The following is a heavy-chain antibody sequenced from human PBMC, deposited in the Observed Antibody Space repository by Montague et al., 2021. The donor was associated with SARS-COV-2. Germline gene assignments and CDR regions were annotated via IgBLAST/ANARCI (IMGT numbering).Heavy chain of an antibody. Sequence: SETLSLTCTVSAXFLSSRSNYWGWIRQPPGMGLQWIGSVHSAGSTYYSPSLKSRVTISLDTSKNQFSLKLSSVTAADTAVYYCARDEYNRYWYKYWGQGALVTVSS. V-gene: IGHV4-39*07. J-gene: IGHJ4*02. CDR1: AXFLSSRSNY. D-gene: IGHD2-8*02. CDR3: ARDEYNRYWYKY. CDR2: VHSAGST.